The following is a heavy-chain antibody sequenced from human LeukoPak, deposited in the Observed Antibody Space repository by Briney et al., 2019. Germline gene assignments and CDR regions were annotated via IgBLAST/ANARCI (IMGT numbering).Heavy chain of an antibody. CDR1: GGSISSSSYY. V-gene: IGHV4-39*01. D-gene: IGHD3-22*01. CDR3: ARREYYDSSGYR. J-gene: IGHJ4*02. Sequence: PSETLSLTCTVSGGSISSSSYYWGWIRQPPGKGLEWIGSIYNSGSTYYNPSLKSRVTISVDTSKNQFPLKLSSVTAADTAVYFCARREYYDSSGYRWGQGTLVTVSS. CDR2: IYNSGST.